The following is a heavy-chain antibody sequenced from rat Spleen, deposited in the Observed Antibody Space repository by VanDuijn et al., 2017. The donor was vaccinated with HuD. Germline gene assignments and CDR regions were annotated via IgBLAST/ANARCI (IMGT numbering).Heavy chain of an antibody. D-gene: IGHD1-2*01. V-gene: IGHV5-25*01. CDR3: ARHGYYYSSYIYDPYWYFDF. Sequence: EVQLVESGGGLVQPGRSMKLSCAASGFTFSAYGLAWVLQAPTRGLEWVASISPSGRNTFYRDSVKDRFSVSRDNAKSTLYLQMDSLRSEDTATYYCARHGYYYSSYIYDPYWYFDFWGPGTMVTVSS. CDR1: GFTFSAYG. CDR2: ISPSGRNT. J-gene: IGHJ1*01.